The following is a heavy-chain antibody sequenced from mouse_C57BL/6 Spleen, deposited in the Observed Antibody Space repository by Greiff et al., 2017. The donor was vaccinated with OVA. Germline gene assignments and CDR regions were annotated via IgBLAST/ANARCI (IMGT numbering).Heavy chain of an antibody. V-gene: IGHV1-42*01. CDR3: ARSGNYAMDY. CDR1: GYSFTGYY. CDR2: INPSTGGT. J-gene: IGHJ4*01. Sequence: EVQLQQSGPELVKPGASVKISCKASGYSFTGYYMNWVKQSPEKSLEWIGEINPSTGGTTYNQKFKAKATLTVDKSSSTAYMQLKSLTSEDSAVYYCARSGNYAMDYWGQGTSVTGSS.